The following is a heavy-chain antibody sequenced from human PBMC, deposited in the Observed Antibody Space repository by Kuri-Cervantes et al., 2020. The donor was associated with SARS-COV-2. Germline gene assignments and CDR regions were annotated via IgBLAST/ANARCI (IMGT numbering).Heavy chain of an antibody. D-gene: IGHD1-26*01. CDR2: IDPSDSYT. CDR3: ARQGWELFQWSNDFDY. J-gene: IGHJ4*02. V-gene: IGHV5-10-1*01. CDR1: GYSFTSYW. Sequence: GESLKISCKGSGYSFTSYWISWVRQMPGKGLEWMGRIDPSDSYTNYSPSFQGHVTISADKSISTAYLQWSSLKASDTATYYCARQGWELFQWSNDFDYWGQGTLVTVSS.